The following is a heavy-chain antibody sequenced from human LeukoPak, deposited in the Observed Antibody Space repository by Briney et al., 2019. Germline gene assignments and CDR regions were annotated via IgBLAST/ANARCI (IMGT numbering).Heavy chain of an antibody. Sequence: GASVKVSCKASGYTFTSYYMHWVRQAPGQRLEWMGWINAGNGNTKYSQKFQGRVTITRDTSASTAYMELSSLRSEDTAVYYCARGKTVTAEAFDIWGQGTMVTVSS. CDR2: INAGNGNT. CDR3: ARGKTVTAEAFDI. D-gene: IGHD4-11*01. V-gene: IGHV1-3*01. CDR1: GYTFTSYY. J-gene: IGHJ3*02.